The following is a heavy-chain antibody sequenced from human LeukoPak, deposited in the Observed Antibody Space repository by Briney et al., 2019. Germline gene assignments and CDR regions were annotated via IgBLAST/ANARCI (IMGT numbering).Heavy chain of an antibody. CDR3: ARAGSPITMIDVDY. V-gene: IGHV1-3*01. Sequence: ASVKVSCKASGYTFTSYAMHWVRQAPGQRLEWMGWINAGNGNTKYSQKFQGRVTITRDTSASTAYMELSSLRSEDTAVYYCARAGSPITMIDVDYWGQGTLVTVSS. CDR1: GYTFTSYA. D-gene: IGHD3-22*01. CDR2: INAGNGNT. J-gene: IGHJ4*02.